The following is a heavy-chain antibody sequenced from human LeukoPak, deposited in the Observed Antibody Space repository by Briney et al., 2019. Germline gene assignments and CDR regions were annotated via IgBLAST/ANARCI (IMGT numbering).Heavy chain of an antibody. V-gene: IGHV4-59*01. Sequence: KPSETLSLTCSVSGGSINTYYWTWIRLSPGKGLDWIGYIYYSGTTNYNPSLKSRVSMSVDTSRNQFSLRLSSVTAADTAIYYCARGTVQMGMGERFFDFWGQGTLVTVPS. D-gene: IGHD3-16*01. J-gene: IGHJ4*02. CDR2: IYYSGTT. CDR1: GGSINTYY. CDR3: ARGTVQMGMGERFFDF.